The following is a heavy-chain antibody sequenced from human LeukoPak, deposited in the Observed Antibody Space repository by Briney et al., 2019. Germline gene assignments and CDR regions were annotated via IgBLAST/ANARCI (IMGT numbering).Heavy chain of an antibody. D-gene: IGHD2-21*02. V-gene: IGHV4-39*01. J-gene: IGHJ3*02. CDR1: GGSISSSTYY. Sequence: SETLSLTCTVSGGSISSSTYYWGWIRQPPGKGLEWIGSIYYSGSPYDNPSLKSRVTISVDTSKNQFSLKLSSVTAADTAVYYCARHGGDYGYYTFDIRGQGTMVTVSP. CDR3: ARHGGDYGYYTFDI. CDR2: IYYSGSP.